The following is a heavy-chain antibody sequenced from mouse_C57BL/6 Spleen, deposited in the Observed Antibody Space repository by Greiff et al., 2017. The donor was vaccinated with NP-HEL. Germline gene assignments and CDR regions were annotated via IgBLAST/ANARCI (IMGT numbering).Heavy chain of an antibody. CDR1: GYTFTSYW. CDR2: IDPSDSYT. V-gene: IGHV1-50*01. Sequence: QVQLQQPGAELVKPGASVKLSCKASGYTFTSYWMQWVKQRPGQGLEWIGEIDPSDSYTNYNQKFKGKATLTVETSSSTAYMQLSSLTSEDSAVYYCAREGGIFYAMDYWGQGTSVTVSS. CDR3: AREGGIFYAMDY. J-gene: IGHJ4*01.